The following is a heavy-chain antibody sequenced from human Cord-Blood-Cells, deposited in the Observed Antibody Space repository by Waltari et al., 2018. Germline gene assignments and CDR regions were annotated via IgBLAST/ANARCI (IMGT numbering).Heavy chain of an antibody. V-gene: IGHV4-59*01. CDR1: GRSLSSYY. CDR2: IYYSGST. Sequence: QVQLQESGPGLAKPSGTLSRTCTGSGRSLSSYYWNTIRHPQGKGLEWIGYIYYSGSTNYNPSLKSRVTISVDTSKNQFSLKLSSVTAADTAVYYCARGRYCSSTSCYTFDYWGQGTLVTVSS. J-gene: IGHJ4*02. D-gene: IGHD2-2*02. CDR3: ARGRYCSSTSCYTFDY.